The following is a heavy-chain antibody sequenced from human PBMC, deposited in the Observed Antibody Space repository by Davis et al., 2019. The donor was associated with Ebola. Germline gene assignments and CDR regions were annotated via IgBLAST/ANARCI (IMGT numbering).Heavy chain of an antibody. J-gene: IGHJ6*02. D-gene: IGHD2-15*01. CDR3: ARIRGGYYYYGMDV. V-gene: IGHV2-70*04. CDR2: IDWDDDK. Sequence: SGPTLVKPTQTLTLTCTFSGFSLSTRGMRVSWIRQPPGKALEWLARIDWDDDKFYSTSLKTRLTISKDTSKNQVVLTMTNMDPVDTATYYCARIRGGYYYYGMDVWGQGTTVTVSS. CDR1: GFSLSTRGMR.